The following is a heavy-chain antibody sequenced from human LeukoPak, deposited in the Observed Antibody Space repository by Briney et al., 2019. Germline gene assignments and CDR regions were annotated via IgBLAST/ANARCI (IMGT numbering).Heavy chain of an antibody. V-gene: IGHV3-23*01. CDR3: AKGMRRYYFDY. CDR2: ISGSGGST. J-gene: IGHJ4*02. D-gene: IGHD6-25*01. Sequence: GGSLRLSCAASGFTYNDYAMGWVRQAPGKGLEWVSAISGSGGSTYYADSVKGRFTISRDNSKNTLYLQMNSLRAEDTAVYYCAKGMRRYYFDYWGQGTLVTVSS. CDR1: GFTYNDYA.